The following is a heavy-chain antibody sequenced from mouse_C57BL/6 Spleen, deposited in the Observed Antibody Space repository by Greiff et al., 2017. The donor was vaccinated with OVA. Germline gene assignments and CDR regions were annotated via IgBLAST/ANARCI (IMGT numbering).Heavy chain of an antibody. CDR2: IRLKSDNYAT. D-gene: IGHD1-1*01. J-gene: IGHJ2*01. CDR3: TVGLYYYGSSYGFDY. CDR1: GFTFSNYW. V-gene: IGHV6-3*01. Sequence: DVKLQESGGGLVQPGGSMKLSCVASGFTFSNYWMNWVRQSPEKGLEWVAQIRLKSDNYATHYAESVKGRFTISRDDSKSSVYLQMNNLRAEDTGIYYCTVGLYYYGSSYGFDYWGQGTTLTVSS.